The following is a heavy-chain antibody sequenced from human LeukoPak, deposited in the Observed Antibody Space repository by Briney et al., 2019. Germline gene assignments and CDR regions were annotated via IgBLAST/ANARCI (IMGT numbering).Heavy chain of an antibody. V-gene: IGHV1-46*01. D-gene: IGHD4-17*01. CDR3: ARAGPYGDYGYYYYYGMDV. CDR1: GYTFTSYY. CDR2: INPSGGST. Sequence: GAAVKVSCTASGYTFTSYYMHWVRQAPAQGLEWMGIINPSGGSTSYAQKFQGRVTMTRDTSTSTVYMELSSLRSEDTAVYYCARAGPYGDYGYYYYYGMDVWGQGTTVTVSS. J-gene: IGHJ6*02.